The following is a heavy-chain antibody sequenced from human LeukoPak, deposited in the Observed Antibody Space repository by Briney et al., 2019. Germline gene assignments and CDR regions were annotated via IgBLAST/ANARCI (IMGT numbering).Heavy chain of an antibody. CDR2: INPGDGTT. CDR3: ARAPANKYDSRLSEDY. Sequence: ASVKVSCKASGYTFTGYYIHWVRQAPGQGLEWMGIINPGDGTTSYAQKFQGRVTMTRDTSTNTVYMELRSLRSEDTAVYYCARAPANKYDSRLSEDYWGQGTLVTVSS. V-gene: IGHV1-46*01. J-gene: IGHJ4*02. D-gene: IGHD3-22*01. CDR1: GYTFTGYY.